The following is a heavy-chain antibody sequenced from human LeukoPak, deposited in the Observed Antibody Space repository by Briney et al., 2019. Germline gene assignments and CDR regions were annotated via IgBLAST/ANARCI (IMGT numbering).Heavy chain of an antibody. V-gene: IGHV3-15*01. D-gene: IGHD6-13*01. Sequence: GGSLRLSCAASGFTFSNAWMSWVRQAPGKGLEWVGRIKRKTDGGTTDYAAPVKGRFTISRDDSKNTLYLQMNSLKTEDTAVYYCTTYYSSSWYTLFDYYYYMDVWGKGTTVTVSS. J-gene: IGHJ6*03. CDR1: GFTFSNAW. CDR2: IKRKTDGGTT. CDR3: TTYYSSSWYTLFDYYYYMDV.